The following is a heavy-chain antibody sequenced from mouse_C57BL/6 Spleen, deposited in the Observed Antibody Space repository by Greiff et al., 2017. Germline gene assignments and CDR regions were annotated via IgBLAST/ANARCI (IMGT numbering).Heavy chain of an antibody. V-gene: IGHV1-26*01. D-gene: IGHD1-1*01. CDR1: GYTFTDYY. Sequence: EVQLQQSGPELVKPGASVKISCKASGYTFTDYYMNWVKQSHGKSLEWIGDINPNNGGTSYNQKFKGKATLTVDKSSSTAYMELLSLTSEDSAVYYCAKDPSHYYGSSYGYWGQGTTLTVSS. J-gene: IGHJ2*01. CDR3: AKDPSHYYGSSYGY. CDR2: INPNNGGT.